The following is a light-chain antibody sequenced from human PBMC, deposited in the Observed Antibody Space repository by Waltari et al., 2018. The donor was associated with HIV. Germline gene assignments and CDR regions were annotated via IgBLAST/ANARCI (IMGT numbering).Light chain of an antibody. Sequence: QSALTQPRSVSGSPGQSVPLSCTGSSSDVGGYKFVPWYQQHPGKAPKVIIHDVSERPSGVPDRFSGSKSGNTASLTISGLQAEDDADYYCCSYAGSYTMVFGGGTKLTVL. J-gene: IGLJ2*01. CDR1: SSDVGGYKF. CDR3: CSYAGSYTMV. V-gene: IGLV2-11*01. CDR2: DVS.